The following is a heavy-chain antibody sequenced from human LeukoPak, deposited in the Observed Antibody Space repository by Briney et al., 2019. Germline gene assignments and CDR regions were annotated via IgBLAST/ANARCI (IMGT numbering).Heavy chain of an antibody. CDR1: GFAFSKAW. CDR3: ATATADNT. D-gene: IGHD2-15*01. J-gene: IGHJ5*02. Sequence: GGSLRLSCAASGFAFSKAWMTWVRQAPGKGLEWVGRIKTVAGGGATDYTAPVKGRCTISRDDSKNMLYLQMNNLKIEDTAVYYCATATADNTWGQGTLVTVSS. CDR2: IKTVAGGGAT. V-gene: IGHV3-15*01.